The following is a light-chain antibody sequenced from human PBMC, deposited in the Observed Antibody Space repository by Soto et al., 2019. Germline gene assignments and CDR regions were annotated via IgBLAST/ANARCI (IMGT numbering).Light chain of an antibody. V-gene: IGLV2-23*02. Sequence: QSALTQPASVSGSPGQSITISCTGTSSDVGSYNLVSWYQQHPGKAPKLMIYEVSKRPSGVSNRFSGSKSGNTASLTISGLQAEDEADYYYCSYAGSSTSFVFGTGTKVT. CDR2: EVS. J-gene: IGLJ1*01. CDR1: SSDVGSYNL. CDR3: CSYAGSSTSFV.